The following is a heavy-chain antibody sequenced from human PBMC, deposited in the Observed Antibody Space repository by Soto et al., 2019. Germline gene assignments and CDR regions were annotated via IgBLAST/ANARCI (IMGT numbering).Heavy chain of an antibody. CDR1: GYSFTSYW. Sequence: GESLKISCKGSGYSFTSYWIGWVRQMPGKGLEWMGIIYPGDSDTRYSPSFQGQVTISADKSISTAYLQWSSLKASDTAMYYCARHLNPTFGVVLDYYYYYGMDVWGQGTTVTVSS. CDR2: IYPGDSDT. J-gene: IGHJ6*02. CDR3: ARHLNPTFGVVLDYYYYYGMDV. D-gene: IGHD3-3*01. V-gene: IGHV5-51*01.